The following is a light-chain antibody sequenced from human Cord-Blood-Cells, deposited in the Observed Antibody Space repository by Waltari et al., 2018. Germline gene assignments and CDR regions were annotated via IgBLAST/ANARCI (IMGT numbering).Light chain of an antibody. V-gene: IGKV1-8*01. CDR3: QQYYSYPWT. CDR2: AAS. CDR1: QGISSY. J-gene: IGKJ1*01. Sequence: AILITQSPSSLSASTGYRVTITCRAIQGISSYLAWYQQKPGKAPKLLIYAASTLQSGVPSRFSGSGSGTDFTLTISCLQSEDFATYYCQQYYSYPWTFGQGTKVEIK.